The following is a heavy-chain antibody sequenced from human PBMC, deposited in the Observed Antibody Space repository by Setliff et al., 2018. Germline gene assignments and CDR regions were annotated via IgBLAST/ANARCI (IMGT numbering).Heavy chain of an antibody. CDR2: IDPKSGRT. D-gene: IGHD3-16*02. CDR1: GYPFVGYF. CDR3: SYRSPYFDH. J-gene: IGHJ4*02. V-gene: IGHV1-2*02. Sequence: GASVKVSCKTSGYPFVGYFIYWMRQAPGQGLEWVGWIDPKSGRTKYAVKFQGRVTMTRDTSSSTIYMAVYYCAREPYDYIWGSYRSPYFDHWGQGALVTVSS.